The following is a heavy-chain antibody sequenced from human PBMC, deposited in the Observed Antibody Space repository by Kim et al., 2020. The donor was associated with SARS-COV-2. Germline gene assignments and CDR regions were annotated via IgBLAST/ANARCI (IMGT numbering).Heavy chain of an antibody. V-gene: IGHV4-59*01. J-gene: IGHJ4*02. D-gene: IGHD3-9*01. CDR1: GGSISSYY. CDR2: IYYSGST. Sequence: SETLSLTCTVSGGSISSYYWSWIRQPPGKGLEWIGYIYYSGSTNYNPSLKSRVTISVDTSKNQFSLKLSSVTAADTAVYYCARGPRKGGYFDYYFDYWGQGTLVTVSS. CDR3: ARGPRKGGYFDYYFDY.